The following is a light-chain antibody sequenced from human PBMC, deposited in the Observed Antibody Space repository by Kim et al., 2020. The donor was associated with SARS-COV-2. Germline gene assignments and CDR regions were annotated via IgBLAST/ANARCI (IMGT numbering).Light chain of an antibody. CDR3: QVWDSSSDHWV. V-gene: IGLV3-21*03. J-gene: IGLJ3*02. Sequence: PGKTARSTCGGNNIGSKSVHWYQQKPGQAPVQVVHYDSHRPSGIPERISGSKSGSTATLMISGVEAEDEGDYYCQVWDSSSDHWVFGGGTQLTVL. CDR1: NIGSKS. CDR2: YDS.